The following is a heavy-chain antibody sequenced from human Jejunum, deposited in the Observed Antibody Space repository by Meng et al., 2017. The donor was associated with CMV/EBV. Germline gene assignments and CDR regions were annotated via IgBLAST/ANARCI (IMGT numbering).Heavy chain of an antibody. CDR3: SRGGGGDGTYLLDY. V-gene: IGHV1-2*02. CDR1: GYAFTGYF. CDR2: INPSSGAI. D-gene: IGHD2-21*01. Sequence: GQLVTVWAEVKKSGAEVKVSCKASGYAFTGYFIHWLRQAPGQGLEWMGWINPSSGAIFYAQKFQDRVTMSRETSITTVYMDLSSLRSDDTAVYFCSRGGGGDGTYLLDYWGQGTLVTVSS. J-gene: IGHJ4*02.